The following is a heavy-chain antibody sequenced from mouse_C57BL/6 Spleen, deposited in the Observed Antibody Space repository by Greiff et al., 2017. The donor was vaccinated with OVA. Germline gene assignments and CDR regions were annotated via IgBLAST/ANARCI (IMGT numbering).Heavy chain of an antibody. D-gene: IGHD2-5*01. CDR3: ARRCSNYELGFDY. CDR2: IDPSDSYT. V-gene: IGHV1-69*01. Sequence: VQLQQPGAELVMPGASVKLSCKASGYTFTSYWMHWVKQRPGQGLEWIGEIDPSDSYTNDNQKFKGKSTLTVDKSSTTAYMQLSSLTSDDSAVYYCARRCSNYELGFDYWGQGTTLTVSS. J-gene: IGHJ2*01. CDR1: GYTFTSYW.